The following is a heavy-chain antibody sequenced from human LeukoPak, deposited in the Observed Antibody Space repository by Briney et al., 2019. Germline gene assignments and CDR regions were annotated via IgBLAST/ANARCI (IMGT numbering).Heavy chain of an antibody. CDR1: GGSISSSSYY. Sequence: SETLSLTCTVSGGSISSSSYYWGWIRQPPGKGLEWIGSIYYSGSTYYNPSLKSRVTISVDTSKNQFSLKLSSVTAADTAVYYCAIMITSHSDAFDIWGQGTMVTVSS. J-gene: IGHJ3*02. CDR3: AIMITSHSDAFDI. CDR2: IYYSGST. D-gene: IGHD3-16*01. V-gene: IGHV4-39*07.